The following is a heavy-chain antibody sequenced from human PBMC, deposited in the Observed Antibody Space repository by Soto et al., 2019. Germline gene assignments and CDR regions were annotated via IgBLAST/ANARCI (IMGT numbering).Heavy chain of an antibody. Sequence: RQAPGKGLEWISNIRDGGKTEIYADSVRGRFTVSRDSVETSLSLQMDSLRAEDTAIYYCVRDVFYSFAWWGHGTLVTVS. V-gene: IGHV3-48*03. CDR3: VRDVFYSFAW. J-gene: IGHJ4*01. CDR2: IRDGGKTE. D-gene: IGHD2-21*01.